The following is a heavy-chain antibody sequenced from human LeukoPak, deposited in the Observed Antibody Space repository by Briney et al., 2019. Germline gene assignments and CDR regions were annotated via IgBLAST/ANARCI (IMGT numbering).Heavy chain of an antibody. CDR2: IKKDGSDK. J-gene: IGHJ4*02. V-gene: IGHV3-7*01. CDR3: ARGGGNYYDTSAYYYLAGY. CDR1: GFTFSSYW. D-gene: IGHD3-22*01. Sequence: GGSLRLSCAASGFTFSSYWMSWVRQAPGKGLEWVANIKKDGSDKNYVDSVKGRFTIYRDNAKNSLYLQMNSLRAEDTAVYYCARGGGNYYDTSAYYYLAGYWGQGTLVTVSS.